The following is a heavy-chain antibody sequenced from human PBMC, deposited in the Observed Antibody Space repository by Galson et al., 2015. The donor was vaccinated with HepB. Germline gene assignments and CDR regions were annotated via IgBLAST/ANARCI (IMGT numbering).Heavy chain of an antibody. D-gene: IGHD3-22*01. CDR2: ISSSGSTI. CDR3: ARVSSIHYYDSSGPYFDY. J-gene: IGHJ4*02. Sequence: SLRLSCAASGFTFSSYEMNWVRQAPGKGLEWVSYISSSGSTIYYADSVKGRFTISRDNAKNSLHLQMNSLRAEDTAVYYCARVSSIHYYDSSGPYFDYWGQGTLVTVSS. V-gene: IGHV3-48*03. CDR1: GFTFSSYE.